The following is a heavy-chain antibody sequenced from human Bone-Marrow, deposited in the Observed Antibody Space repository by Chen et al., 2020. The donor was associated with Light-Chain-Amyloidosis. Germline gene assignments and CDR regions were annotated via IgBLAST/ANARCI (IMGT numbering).Heavy chain of an antibody. CDR3: ARGDFRQDYFDY. V-gene: IGHV4-34*01. CDR2: INHSGST. J-gene: IGHJ4*02. Sequence: QVQLQQWGAGLLKPSETLSLTCAVYGGSFSGYYWSWIRQPPGKGLEWIGEINHSGSTNYNPSLKSRVTISVDTSKNQFSLKLSSVTAADTAVYYCARGDFRQDYFDYWGQGTLDTVSS. CDR1: GGSFSGYY.